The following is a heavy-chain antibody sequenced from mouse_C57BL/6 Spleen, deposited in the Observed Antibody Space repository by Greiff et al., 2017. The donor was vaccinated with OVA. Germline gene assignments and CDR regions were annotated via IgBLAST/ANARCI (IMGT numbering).Heavy chain of an antibody. D-gene: IGHD3-3*01. Sequence: QVQLQQSGAELARPGASVKMSCKASGYTFTSYTMHWVKQRPGQGLEWIGYINPSSGYTKYNQKFKDKATLTADKSSSTAYMQLSSLTSEDSAVYYCERGGPLGVDVWGTGTTVTVSS. V-gene: IGHV1-4*01. J-gene: IGHJ1*03. CDR3: ERGGPLGVDV. CDR1: GYTFTSYT. CDR2: INPSSGYT.